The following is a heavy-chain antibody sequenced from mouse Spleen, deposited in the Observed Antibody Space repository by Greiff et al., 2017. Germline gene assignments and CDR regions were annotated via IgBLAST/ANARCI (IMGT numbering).Heavy chain of an antibody. Sequence: EVKVEESGGGLVQPGGSMKLSCVASGFTFSNYWMNWVRQSPEKGLEWVAQIRLKSDNYATHYAESVKGRFTISRDDSKSSVYLQMNNLRAEDTGIYYCTGHITTVVVPFDYWGQGTTLTVSS. V-gene: IGHV6-3*01. CDR3: TGHITTVVVPFDY. J-gene: IGHJ2*01. D-gene: IGHD1-1*01. CDR1: GFTFSNYW. CDR2: IRLKSDNYAT.